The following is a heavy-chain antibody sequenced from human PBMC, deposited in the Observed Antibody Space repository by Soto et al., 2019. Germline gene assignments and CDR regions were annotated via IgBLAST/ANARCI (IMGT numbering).Heavy chain of an antibody. Sequence: GGSLRLSCATSGFTFSTYGMHWVRQAPGKGLEWVAVISYDGSDKYYADSVKGRFTISRDNSKNTLYLQMNSLRAEDTAVYYCAKEDKTYDFWSGYSNWGQGTLVTVSS. D-gene: IGHD3-3*01. J-gene: IGHJ4*02. CDR3: AKEDKTYDFWSGYSN. CDR1: GFTFSTYG. CDR2: ISYDGSDK. V-gene: IGHV3-30*18.